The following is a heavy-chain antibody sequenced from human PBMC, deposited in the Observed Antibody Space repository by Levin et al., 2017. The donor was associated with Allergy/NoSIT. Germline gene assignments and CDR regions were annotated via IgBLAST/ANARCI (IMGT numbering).Heavy chain of an antibody. CDR3: ARVGRGCDF. V-gene: IGHV3-11*01. Sequence: GGSLRLSCAASGFTFTDHYMAWIRQAPGKGLEWLSYISPSGGTTYHADSVKGRFTISWDNARNSLSLQMTSLRADDTAVYFCARVGRGCDFWGQGTLVTVSS. J-gene: IGHJ4*02. D-gene: IGHD6-19*01. CDR2: ISPSGGTT. CDR1: GFTFTDHY.